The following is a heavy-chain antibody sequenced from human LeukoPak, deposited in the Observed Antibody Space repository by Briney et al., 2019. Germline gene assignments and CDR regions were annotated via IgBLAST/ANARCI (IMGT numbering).Heavy chain of an antibody. D-gene: IGHD3-10*01. CDR2: IYPGDSDT. V-gene: IGHV5-51*01. CDR3: ARLIGGGPNYYGMDV. J-gene: IGHJ6*02. Sequence: GESLKISCKVSGYSFTGYWIGWVRRMPGKGLEWMGIIYPGDSDTRYSPSFQGQVTISADRSINTAYLQWSSLKASDTAMYSCARLIGGGPNYYGMDVWGQGTTVTVPS. CDR1: GYSFTGYW.